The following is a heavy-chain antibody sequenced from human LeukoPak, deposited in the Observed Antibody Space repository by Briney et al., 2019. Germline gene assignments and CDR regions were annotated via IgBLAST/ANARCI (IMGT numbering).Heavy chain of an antibody. CDR3: SRLGNQYTR. CDR1: GFTFSGSA. CDR2: IRSKANSYAT. D-gene: IGHD1-14*01. Sequence: GGSLKLSCAASGFTFSGSAMHWVRQASGKGLEWVGRIRSKANSYATAYAASVKGRFTISRDDSKNTAYLQMNSLKTEDTAVYYCSRLGNQYTRWGQGTLVTVSS. J-gene: IGHJ4*02. V-gene: IGHV3-73*01.